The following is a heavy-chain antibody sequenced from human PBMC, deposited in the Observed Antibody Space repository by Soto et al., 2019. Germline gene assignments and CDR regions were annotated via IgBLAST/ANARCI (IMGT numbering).Heavy chain of an antibody. J-gene: IGHJ6*02. CDR2: IIPLLRTV. Sequence: QEELVQSGAEVKKPGSSVNVSCKASGGTFASYSITWVRQVPGQRLEWMGEIIPLLRTVNYAQKFPGRVTIPGDRSTSTVYMALSSLRSDDTAVYYCARDPVDLFGYMDVWGHGTTVTVS. CDR3: ARDPVDLFGYMDV. D-gene: IGHD6-25*01. CDR1: GGTFASYS. V-gene: IGHV1-69*06.